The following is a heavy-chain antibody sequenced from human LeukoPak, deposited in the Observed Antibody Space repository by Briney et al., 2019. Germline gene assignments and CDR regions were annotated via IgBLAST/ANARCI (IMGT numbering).Heavy chain of an antibody. D-gene: IGHD6-19*01. CDR1: GFTIRIYG. V-gene: IGHV3-30*18. CDR3: AKDWGSSDWYNYFYP. J-gene: IGHJ5*02. CDR2: ISHDGGAK. Sequence: GTSLRLSCAVSGFTIRIYGMHWVRQAPGKGLEWVAMISHDGGAKYYGDSVKGRFTISRDDSKNTLYLQMNSLSTEDTALYYCAKDWGSSDWYNYFYPWGQGTLVTVSS.